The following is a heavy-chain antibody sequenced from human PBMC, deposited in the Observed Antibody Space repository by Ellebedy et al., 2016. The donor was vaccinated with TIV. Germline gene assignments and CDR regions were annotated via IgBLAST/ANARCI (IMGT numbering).Heavy chain of an antibody. CDR3: AKLDSSGYYYGRFDY. J-gene: IGHJ4*02. V-gene: IGHV3-23*01. Sequence: GGSLRLSCGASGFSFSNFAMTWVRQAPGKGLEWVSSISASGISTDYADSVRGRVTISRDNSRNTLYLQMDSLRADDKAVYYCAKLDSSGYYYGRFDYWGQGTLVTVSS. D-gene: IGHD3-22*01. CDR1: GFSFSNFA. CDR2: ISASGIST.